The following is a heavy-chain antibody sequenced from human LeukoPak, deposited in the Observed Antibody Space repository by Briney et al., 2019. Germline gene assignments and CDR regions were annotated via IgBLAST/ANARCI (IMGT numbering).Heavy chain of an antibody. Sequence: INPNSGGTNYAQKFQGRVTMTRDTSISTAYMELSRLRSDDTAVYYCASLFIAAAGTINNDYWGQGTLVTVPS. CDR2: INPNSGGT. V-gene: IGHV1-2*02. D-gene: IGHD6-13*01. J-gene: IGHJ4*02. CDR3: ASLFIAAAGTINNDY.